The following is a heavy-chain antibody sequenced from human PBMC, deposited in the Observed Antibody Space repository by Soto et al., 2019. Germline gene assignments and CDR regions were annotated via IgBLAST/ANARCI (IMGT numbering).Heavy chain of an antibody. Sequence: SVKVSCKASGGTFSSYAISWVREAPGQGLEWMGGIIPIFGTANYAQKFQGRVTITADESTSTAYMELSSLRSEDTAVYYCASGTGYSSGWPTYYFDYWGQGTLVTVSS. CDR3: ASGTGYSSGWPTYYFDY. D-gene: IGHD6-19*01. CDR1: GGTFSSYA. CDR2: IIPIFGTA. V-gene: IGHV1-69*13. J-gene: IGHJ4*02.